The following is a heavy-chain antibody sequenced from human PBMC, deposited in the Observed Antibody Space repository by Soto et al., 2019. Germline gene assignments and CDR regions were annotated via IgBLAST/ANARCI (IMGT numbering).Heavy chain of an antibody. V-gene: IGHV2-5*01. Sequence: SGPTLVNPTQTLSLTCAFSGFSLDTNGVGVGWIRQPPGKALEWLGFIYWNDDKRYSPSLKSRLTITKDTSKNQVVLTMTNMDPVDTATYYCAKSGSSGWYGWFDPWGQGTLVTVSS. CDR3: AKSGSSGWYGWFDP. CDR2: IYWNDDK. CDR1: GFSLDTNGVG. D-gene: IGHD6-19*01. J-gene: IGHJ5*02.